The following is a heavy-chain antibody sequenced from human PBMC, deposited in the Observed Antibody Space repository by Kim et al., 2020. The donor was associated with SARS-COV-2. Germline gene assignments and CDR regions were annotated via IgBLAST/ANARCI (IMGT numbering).Heavy chain of an antibody. CDR1: GVSFSNYY. V-gene: IGHV4-59*08. CDR2: IFNDGYT. J-gene: IGHJ3*02. CDR3: ARHGPTDLPVLKRAFDI. Sequence: SETLSLTCTVSGVSFSNYYLSWIRQPPGKGLECIGYIFNDGYTNYNPSFHRRVATSIDTSKSQSSLKLSSGTAADTAMYYCARHGPTDLPVLKRAFDIWGQGTMVTVSS.